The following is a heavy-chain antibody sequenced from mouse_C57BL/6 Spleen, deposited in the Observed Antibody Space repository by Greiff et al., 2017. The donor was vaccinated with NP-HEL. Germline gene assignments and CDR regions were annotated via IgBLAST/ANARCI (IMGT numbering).Heavy chain of an antibody. Sequence: QVQLQQPGAELVRPGSSVKLSCKASGYTFTSYWMHWVKQRPIQGLEWIGNIDPSDSETHYNQKFKDKATLTVDKSSSTAYMQLSSLTSEDSAVYYCAREGELLRGRGYWYFDVWGTGTTVTVSS. J-gene: IGHJ1*03. CDR2: IDPSDSET. V-gene: IGHV1-52*01. CDR3: AREGELLRGRGYWYFDV. D-gene: IGHD1-1*01. CDR1: GYTFTSYW.